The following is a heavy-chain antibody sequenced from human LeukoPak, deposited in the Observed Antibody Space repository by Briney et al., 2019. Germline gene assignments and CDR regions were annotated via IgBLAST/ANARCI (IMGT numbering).Heavy chain of an antibody. CDR2: IYYSGST. J-gene: IGHJ5*02. Sequence: SETLSLTCTVSGGSISSYYWSWIRQPPGKGLEWIGYIYYSGSTNYNPSLKSRVTISVDTSKNQFSLKLSSVTAADTAVYYCARGAYDSSGHNNWFDPWGQGTLVTVSS. CDR3: ARGAYDSSGHNNWFDP. D-gene: IGHD3-22*01. CDR1: GGSISSYY. V-gene: IGHV4-59*01.